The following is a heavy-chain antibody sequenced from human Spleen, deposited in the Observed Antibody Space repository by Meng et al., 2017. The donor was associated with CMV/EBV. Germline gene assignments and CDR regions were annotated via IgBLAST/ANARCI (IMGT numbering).Heavy chain of an antibody. Sequence: SETLSLTCTVSGGSISSDNYYWGWIRQPPGKGLEWIGNINYGGRTYYNPSLRSRVTISVDKSKNQISLNLTSVTAADTAVYFCARDRRLPSRQPNVFYFHGMHVWGQGTSVTVSS. J-gene: IGHJ6*02. CDR1: GGSISSDNYY. V-gene: IGHV4-39*07. D-gene: IGHD3-16*01. CDR3: ARDRRLPSRQPNVFYFHGMHV. CDR2: INYGGRT.